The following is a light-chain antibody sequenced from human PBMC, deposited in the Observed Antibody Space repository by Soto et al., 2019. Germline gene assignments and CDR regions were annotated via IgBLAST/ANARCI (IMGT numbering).Light chain of an antibody. CDR3: QQYNSYSHT. J-gene: IGKJ1*01. V-gene: IGKV1-5*01. CDR1: QGISTW. CDR2: DAS. Sequence: DIQMTQSPSSVSASVGDRVTITCRASQGISTWLAWYQQKPGKAPKLLIYDASSLESGVPSRFSGSGSGTEFTLTISSLQPDDFATYYCQQYNSYSHTFGQGTKVDIK.